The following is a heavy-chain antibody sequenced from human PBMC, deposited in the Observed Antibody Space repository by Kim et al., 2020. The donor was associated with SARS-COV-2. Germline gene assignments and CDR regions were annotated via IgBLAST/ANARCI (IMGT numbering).Heavy chain of an antibody. J-gene: IGHJ6*02. CDR2: IISDGSST. CDR3: ARDHSYGMDV. CDR1: GFTFNNYW. Sequence: GGSLRLSCAASGFTFNNYWMHWVRQAPGKGLVWVSRIISDGSSTRYADSVKGRFTISRDNAKNTLYLQMNSLRAEDTAVYYCARDHSYGMDVWGQGTTVT. V-gene: IGHV3-74*01.